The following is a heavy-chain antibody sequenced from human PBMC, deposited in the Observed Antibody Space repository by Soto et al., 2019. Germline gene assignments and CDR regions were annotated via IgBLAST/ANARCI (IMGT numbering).Heavy chain of an antibody. V-gene: IGHV3-30-3*01. CDR1: SFTFNNAW. J-gene: IGHJ4*02. D-gene: IGHD3-22*01. CDR3: ASGYDSSGYPFDY. CDR2: ITYDGSNK. Sequence: PGGSLRLSCVASSFTFNNAWMNWVRQAPEKGLEWMAVITYDGSNKYYADSVKGRFTISRDYSKNTLYLQMNSLRAEDTAVYYCASGYDSSGYPFDYWGQGT.